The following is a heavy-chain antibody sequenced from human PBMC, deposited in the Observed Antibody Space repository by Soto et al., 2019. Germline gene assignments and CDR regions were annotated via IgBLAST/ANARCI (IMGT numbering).Heavy chain of an antibody. CDR3: ARVNGKEMATIFNYYYYYGLDV. J-gene: IGHJ6*02. V-gene: IGHV3-30-3*01. D-gene: IGHD3-9*01. Sequence: GGSLRLSCAASGFTFSSYAMHWVRQAPGKGLEWVAVISYDGSNKYYADSVKGRFTISRDNSKNTLYLQMNSLRAEDTAVYYCARVNGKEMATIFNYYYYYGLDVWGQGTTVTFSS. CDR1: GFTFSSYA. CDR2: ISYDGSNK.